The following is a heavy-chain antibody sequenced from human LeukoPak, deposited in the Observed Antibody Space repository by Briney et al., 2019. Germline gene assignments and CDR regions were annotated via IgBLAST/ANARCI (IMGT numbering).Heavy chain of an antibody. CDR2: IYYSGST. CDR1: GGSISSYY. D-gene: IGHD3-3*01. CDR3: ARYDFWSGGVDY. V-gene: IGHV4-59*08. J-gene: IGHJ4*02. Sequence: SETLSLTCTVSGGSISSYYWSWIRQPPGKGLEWIGYIYYSGSTNYNPSLESRVTISVDTSKNQFSLKLSSVTAADTAVYYCARYDFWSGGVDYWGQGTLVTVSS.